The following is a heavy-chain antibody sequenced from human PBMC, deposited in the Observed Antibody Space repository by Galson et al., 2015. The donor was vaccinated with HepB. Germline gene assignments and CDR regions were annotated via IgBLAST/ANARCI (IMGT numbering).Heavy chain of an antibody. Sequence: SETLSLTCTVSGGSISSYYWSWIRQPPGKGLEWIGYIYYSGSTNYNPSLKSRVTISVDTSKNQFSLKLSSVTAADTAVYYCARAFEVDDGSVGYSVIFDYWGQGTLVTVSS. J-gene: IGHJ4*02. CDR3: ARAFEVDDGSVGYSVIFDY. CDR2: IYYSGST. D-gene: IGHD3-10*01. V-gene: IGHV4-59*01. CDR1: GGSISSYY.